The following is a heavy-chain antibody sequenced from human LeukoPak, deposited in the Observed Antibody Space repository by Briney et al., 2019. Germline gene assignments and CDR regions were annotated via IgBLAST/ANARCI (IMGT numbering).Heavy chain of an antibody. CDR1: GGSFSGYY. CDR3: ARNYYASSRYYNPYFDY. J-gene: IGHJ4*02. CDR2: ISYSGST. V-gene: IGHV4-31*11. D-gene: IGHD3-22*01. Sequence: SETLSLTCAVYGGSFSGYYWSWIRQHPGKGLEWIGYISYSGSTYYNLSLKSRVTISVDTSKNHFSLKLSSVTAADTAVYYCARNYYASSRYYNPYFDYWGQGTLVTVSS.